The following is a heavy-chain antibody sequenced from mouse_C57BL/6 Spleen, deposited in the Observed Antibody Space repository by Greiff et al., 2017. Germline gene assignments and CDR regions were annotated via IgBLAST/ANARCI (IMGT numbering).Heavy chain of an antibody. CDR2: ISNCSSTN. Sequence: EVQLVESGGGLVKPGGSLKLSCAASGFTFSDYGMHWVRQAPGKGLEWVAYISNCSSTNYYADTVKGRFTISRDNAKNTLFLQMTSLRSEDTAMYYCARNWDWYFDVWGTGTTVTVYS. CDR1: GFTFSDYG. CDR3: ARNWDWYFDV. D-gene: IGHD4-1*01. V-gene: IGHV5-17*01. J-gene: IGHJ1*03.